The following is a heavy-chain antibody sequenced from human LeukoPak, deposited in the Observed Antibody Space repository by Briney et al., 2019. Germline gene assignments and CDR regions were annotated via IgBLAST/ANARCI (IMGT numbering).Heavy chain of an antibody. CDR1: GFTFSAYG. V-gene: IGHV3-30*18. D-gene: IGHD6-19*01. CDR3: AKEITRPNRAVAGLNY. Sequence: GGSLRLSCAASGFTFSAYGMNWVRQAPGKGLEWVAIISYDGTNKYYADSVKGRFTISRDNSKNTLYLQMNSLRAEDTAVYYCAKEITRPNRAVAGLNYWGQGTLVTVSS. CDR2: ISYDGTNK. J-gene: IGHJ4*02.